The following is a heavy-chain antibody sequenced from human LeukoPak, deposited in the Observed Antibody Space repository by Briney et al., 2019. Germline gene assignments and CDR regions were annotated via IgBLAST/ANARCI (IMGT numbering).Heavy chain of an antibody. D-gene: IGHD2-15*01. J-gene: IGHJ5*02. Sequence: GGSLRLSCAASGFTFSDYYMSWIRQAPGKGLEWVSYISSSSSYTNYADSVKGRFTISRDNAKNSLYLQMNSLRAEDTAVYYCARARYCSGGSCRGRINWFDLWGQGTLVTVSS. CDR3: ARARYCSGGSCRGRINWFDL. CDR2: ISSSSSYT. CDR1: GFTFSDYY. V-gene: IGHV3-11*06.